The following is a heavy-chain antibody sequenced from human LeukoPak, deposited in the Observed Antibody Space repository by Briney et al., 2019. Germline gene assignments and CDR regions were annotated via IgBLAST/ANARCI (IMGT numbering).Heavy chain of an antibody. Sequence: GGSLRLSCAASGFTFNSYAMTWVRQAPGKGPEWVSSIGGNGGSTYYTDSVKGRFTISRDNSKNTLYLQMNSLRAEDTAAYYCAKDLRVIVVTYYMDVWGKGTTVTVSS. D-gene: IGHD2-2*01. J-gene: IGHJ6*03. CDR2: IGGNGGST. CDR1: GFTFNSYA. V-gene: IGHV3-23*01. CDR3: AKDLRVIVVTYYMDV.